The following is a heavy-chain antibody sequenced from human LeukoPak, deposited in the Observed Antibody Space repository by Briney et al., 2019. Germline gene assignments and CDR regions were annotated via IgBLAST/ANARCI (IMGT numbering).Heavy chain of an antibody. V-gene: IGHV1-18*01. J-gene: IGHJ4*02. CDR2: ISAYNGNT. CDR1: VYTFTSYG. Sequence: GASVKVSCKASVYTFTSYGISWVRQAPGQGLEWMGWISAYNGNTNYAQKLQGRVTMTTDTSTSTAYMELRSLRSDDTAVYYCARAAGGYSYGYLHPLVSDYWGQGTLVTVSS. D-gene: IGHD5-18*01. CDR3: ARAAGGYSYGYLHPLVSDY.